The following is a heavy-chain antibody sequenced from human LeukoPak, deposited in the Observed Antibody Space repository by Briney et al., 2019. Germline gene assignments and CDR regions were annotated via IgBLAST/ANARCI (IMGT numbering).Heavy chain of an antibody. CDR1: GYTFTGYY. Sequence: ASVKVSCKASGYTFTGYYMHWVRQAPGQGLEWMGWINPNSGGTNYAQKFQGRVTMTRDTSISTAYMELRSLRSDDTAVYYCARVPSGYSSSGYYFDYWGQGTLVTVSS. CDR2: INPNSGGT. D-gene: IGHD6-6*01. CDR3: ARVPSGYSSSGYYFDY. J-gene: IGHJ4*02. V-gene: IGHV1-2*02.